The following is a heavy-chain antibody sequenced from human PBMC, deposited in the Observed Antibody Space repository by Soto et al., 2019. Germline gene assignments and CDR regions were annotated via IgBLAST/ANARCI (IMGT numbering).Heavy chain of an antibody. Sequence: SGTLSLACTVSGGSISSYYWSWLRQPPGKGLEWIGYIYYSGSTNYNPSLKSRVTISVDTSTNQFSLKLSSVTAADTAVYYCASRVSFSSGRYYYYYMDVWGKGTTVTVSS. CDR2: IYYSGST. CDR1: GGSISSYY. V-gene: IGHV4-59*01. D-gene: IGHD6-19*01. CDR3: ASRVSFSSGRYYYYYMDV. J-gene: IGHJ6*03.